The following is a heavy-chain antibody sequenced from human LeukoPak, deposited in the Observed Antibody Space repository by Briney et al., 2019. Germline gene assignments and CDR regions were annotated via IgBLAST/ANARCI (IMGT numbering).Heavy chain of an antibody. CDR1: GGSISSGSYY. V-gene: IGHV4-61*02. Sequence: SQTLSLTCTVSGGSISSGSYYWSWIRQPAGKGLEWIGRIHFSGTTYYNPSLKSRFTMSIDTSKNQFSLKLSSVTAADTAVYYCARGRAVAGQNWFDPWGQGTLVTVSS. J-gene: IGHJ5*02. CDR3: ARGRAVAGQNWFDP. D-gene: IGHD6-19*01. CDR2: IHFSGTT.